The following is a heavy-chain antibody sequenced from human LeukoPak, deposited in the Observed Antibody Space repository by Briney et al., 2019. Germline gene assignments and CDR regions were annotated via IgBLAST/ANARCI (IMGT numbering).Heavy chain of an antibody. V-gene: IGHV4-59*01. D-gene: IGHD2-2*01. CDR2: IYYSGST. J-gene: IGHJ3*02. Sequence: SETLSLTCTVSGGSISSYYWSWIRQPPGKGLEWIGYIYYSGSTNYNPSLKSRVTISVDTSKNQFSLKLSSVTAADTAVYYYARADIVVVPAAGPAFDIWGQGTMVTVSS. CDR3: ARADIVVVPAAGPAFDI. CDR1: GGSISSYY.